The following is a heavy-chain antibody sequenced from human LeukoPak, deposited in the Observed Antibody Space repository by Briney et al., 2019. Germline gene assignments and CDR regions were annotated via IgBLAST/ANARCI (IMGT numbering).Heavy chain of an antibody. CDR1: GVSFSTYY. J-gene: IGHJ4*02. D-gene: IGHD5-24*01. CDR3: ARRSRDGYFLDS. V-gene: IGHV4-4*09. Sequence: SETLPLTCTVSGVSFSTYYWSWIRQPPGKGLEWIGHTFSSGATTYNPSLKSRVTISVDTSRSQFSLHLSSVTAADTAVYYCARRSRDGYFLDSWGQETLVTVSS. CDR2: TFSSGAT.